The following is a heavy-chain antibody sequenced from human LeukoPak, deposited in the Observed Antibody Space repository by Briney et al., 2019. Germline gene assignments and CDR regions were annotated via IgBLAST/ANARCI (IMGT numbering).Heavy chain of an antibody. CDR2: ISGSGGST. CDR3: AKLYSGYDSVSELSLDY. Sequence: PGGSLRLSCAASGFTFSSYAMSWVRQAPGKGLEWVSAISGSGGSTYYADSVKGRFTISRDNSKNTLYLQMNSLRAEDTAVYYCAKLYSGYDSVSELSLDYWGQGTLVTVSS. V-gene: IGHV3-23*01. CDR1: GFTFSSYA. D-gene: IGHD5-12*01. J-gene: IGHJ4*02.